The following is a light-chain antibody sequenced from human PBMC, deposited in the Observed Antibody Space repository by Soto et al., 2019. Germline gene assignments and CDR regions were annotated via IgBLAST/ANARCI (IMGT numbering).Light chain of an antibody. J-gene: IGLJ3*02. V-gene: IGLV1-44*01. CDR3: AAWDDSLNGLWV. CDR1: SSNIGSNT. Sequence: QSVLTQPPSASGTPGQRVTISCSGSSSNIGSNTENCDQQLPGTAPKLLIDRNNPRHSGVPDRFSGSKSGIAASLAIGGLPSEDEAFYYCAAWDDSLNGLWVFGGGTKLTVL. CDR2: RNN.